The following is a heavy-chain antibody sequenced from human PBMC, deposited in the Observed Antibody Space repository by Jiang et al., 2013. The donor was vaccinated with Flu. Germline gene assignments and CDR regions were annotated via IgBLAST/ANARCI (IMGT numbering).Heavy chain of an antibody. CDR3: AHKEEGWFDP. Sequence: GKALEWLALIIGMMISATSPSLKSRLTITKDTSKNQVVLTMTNMDPVDTATYYCAHKEEGWFDPWGQGTLVTVSS. V-gene: IGHV2-5*02. J-gene: IGHJ5*02. CDR2: IIGMMI.